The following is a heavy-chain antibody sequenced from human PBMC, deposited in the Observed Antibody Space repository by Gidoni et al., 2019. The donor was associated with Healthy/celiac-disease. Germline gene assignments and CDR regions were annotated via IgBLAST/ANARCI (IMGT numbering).Heavy chain of an antibody. CDR1: GFTFSSYA. CDR3: AKDPGRFGWFDP. J-gene: IGHJ5*02. CDR2: ISGSGGST. V-gene: IGHV3-23*01. D-gene: IGHD3-10*01. Sequence: EVQLLESGGGLVQPGGSLRLSCAASGFTFSSYAMRWVRQAPGKGLEWVSAISGSGGSTYYADSVKGRFTISRDNSKNTLYLQMNSLRAEDTAVYYCAKDPGRFGWFDPWGQGTLVTVSS.